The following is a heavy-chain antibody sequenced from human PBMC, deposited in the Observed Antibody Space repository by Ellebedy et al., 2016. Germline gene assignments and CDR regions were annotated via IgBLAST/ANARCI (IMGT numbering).Heavy chain of an antibody. J-gene: IGHJ4*02. CDR3: ARARGSGSGSRYYFDY. CDR1: GGSVSNYY. V-gene: IGHV4-59*02. D-gene: IGHD3-10*01. CDR2: IYYSGST. Sequence: SETLSLXCSVSGGSVSNYYWGWIRQPPGKGLEWIAYIYYSGSTNYNPSLKSRVTISVDTSKNQFSLKLSSVTAADTAVFYCARARGSGSGSRYYFDYWGQGTLVTVSS.